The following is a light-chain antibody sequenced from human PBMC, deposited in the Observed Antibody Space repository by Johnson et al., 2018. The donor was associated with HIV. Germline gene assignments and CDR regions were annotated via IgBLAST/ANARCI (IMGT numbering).Light chain of an antibody. CDR2: ENN. CDR3: GTWDSSLSAYV. V-gene: IGLV1-51*02. J-gene: IGLJ1*01. CDR1: SSNIGNNY. Sequence: QSVLTQSPSVSAAPGQKVTISCSGSSSNIGNNYVSWYQQLPGTAPKLLIYENNKRPSGIPDRFSGSTSGTSATLGITGLQTGDEADHYCGTWDSSLSAYVFGTGTKVTVL.